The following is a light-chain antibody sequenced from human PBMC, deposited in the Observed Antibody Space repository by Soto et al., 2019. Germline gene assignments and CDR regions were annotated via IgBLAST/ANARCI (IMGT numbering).Light chain of an antibody. CDR1: QSVGTT. CDR3: QQYNNWPWT. V-gene: IGKV3-15*01. Sequence: ERVRIRSPGTRAVSPEEIVILSFMASQSVGTTLAWYQQKPGQAPRLLIHGASTRATGFPARFSGSGSGTDFDLTISTLQSEDFAVYYCQQYNNWPWTFGQGTKVDIK. J-gene: IGKJ1*01. CDR2: GAS.